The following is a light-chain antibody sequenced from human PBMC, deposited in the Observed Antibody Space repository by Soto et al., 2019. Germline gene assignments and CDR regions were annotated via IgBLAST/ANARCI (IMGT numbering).Light chain of an antibody. J-gene: IGKJ4*01. V-gene: IGKV3D-20*01. Sequence: EIVLTQSPATLSLSPGERATLSCGASQSFSSSYLAWYQQKPGLAPRLLIYDASRRASGVPDRFSGSGSGTDFTLTISRLEPEDFAVYFWQQYGNSWLTFGGGTKVEMK. CDR3: QQYGNSWLT. CDR1: QSFSSSY. CDR2: DAS.